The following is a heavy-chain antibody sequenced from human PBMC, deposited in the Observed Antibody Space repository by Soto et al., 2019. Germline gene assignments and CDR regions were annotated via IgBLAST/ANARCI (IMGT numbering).Heavy chain of an antibody. D-gene: IGHD3-16*01. CDR2: IYHSGST. V-gene: IGHV4-38-2*01. J-gene: IGHJ6*02. CDR1: GYSISSGYY. Sequence: SSETLSLTCAVSGYSISSGYYWGWIRQPPGKGLEWIGSIYHSGSTYYNPSLKSRVTMSVDTSKNQFSLKLSSVTAADTAVYYCAGGRGMDVWGQGTTVTVSS. CDR3: AGGRGMDV.